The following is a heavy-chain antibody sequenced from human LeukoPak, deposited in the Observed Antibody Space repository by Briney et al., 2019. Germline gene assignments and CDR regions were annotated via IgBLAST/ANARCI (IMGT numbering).Heavy chain of an antibody. J-gene: IGHJ4*02. CDR2: IYYSGST. D-gene: IGHD3-16*01. CDR3: ARARFGATIDY. V-gene: IGHV4-30-4*08. CDR1: GGSISSGDYY. Sequence: PSQTLSLTCTVSGGSISSGDYYWSWIRQPPGKGLEWIGYIYYSGSTYYNPSLKSRVTISVDTSKNQFSLKLSTVTAADTAVYYCARARFGATIDYWGQGTLVTVSS.